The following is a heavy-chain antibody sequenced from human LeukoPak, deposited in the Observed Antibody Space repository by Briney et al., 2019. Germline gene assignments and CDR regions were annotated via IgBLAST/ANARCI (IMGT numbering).Heavy chain of an antibody. V-gene: IGHV4-34*01. CDR3: TSHLWSLNWFDP. CDR1: GGSFSGYY. CDR2: INHSGST. J-gene: IGHJ5*02. D-gene: IGHD3-10*01. Sequence: SETLSLTCAVYGGSFSGYYWSWIRQPPGKGLEWIGEINHSGSTNYNPSLKSRVTISVDTSKNQFSLKLSSVTAADTAVYYCTSHLWSLNWFDPWGQGTLVTVSS.